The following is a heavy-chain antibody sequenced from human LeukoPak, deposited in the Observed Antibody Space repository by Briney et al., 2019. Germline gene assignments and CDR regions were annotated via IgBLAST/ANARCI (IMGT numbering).Heavy chain of an antibody. J-gene: IGHJ6*02. V-gene: IGHV1-18*01. CDR3: ARARGLPGATVTSSRYYYYGMDV. D-gene: IGHD4-17*01. Sequence: ASVKVSGKASGYTFTSYGISWGRQAPGQGLEWMGWISAYTGNTNYAQKLQGRVTMTTDTSTSTAYMELRSLRSDDTAVYYCARARGLPGATVTSSRYYYYGMDVWGQGTTVTVSS. CDR1: GYTFTSYG. CDR2: ISAYTGNT.